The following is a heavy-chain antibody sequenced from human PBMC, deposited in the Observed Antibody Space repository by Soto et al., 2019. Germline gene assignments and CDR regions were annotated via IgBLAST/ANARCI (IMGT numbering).Heavy chain of an antibody. J-gene: IGHJ4*02. CDR1: GGSISSYY. Sequence: SETLSLTCTVSGGSISSYYWSWIRQPPGKGLEWIGYIYYSGSTDYDPSLKSRVTMSVDTSKNQFSLKLSSVTAADTAVYYCARRWGTYFDFWGQGTLVTVS. CDR2: IYYSGST. V-gene: IGHV4-59*01. D-gene: IGHD7-27*01. CDR3: ARRWGTYFDF.